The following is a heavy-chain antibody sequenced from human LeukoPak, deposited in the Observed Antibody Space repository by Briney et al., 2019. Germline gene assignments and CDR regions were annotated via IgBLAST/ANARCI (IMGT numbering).Heavy chain of an antibody. CDR1: GGSFSGYY. J-gene: IGHJ4*02. CDR3: ARVAGLLRYFDWLSYFDY. Sequence: SETLSLTCAVYGGSFSGYYWSWIRQPPGKGLEWIGEINHSGSTNYNPSLKSRVTISVDTSKNHFSLKLSSVTAADTAVYYCARVAGLLRYFDWLSYFDYWGQGTLVTVSS. D-gene: IGHD3-9*01. CDR2: INHSGST. V-gene: IGHV4-34*01.